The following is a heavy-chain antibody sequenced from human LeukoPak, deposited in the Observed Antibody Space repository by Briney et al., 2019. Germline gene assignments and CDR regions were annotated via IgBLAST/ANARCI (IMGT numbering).Heavy chain of an antibody. CDR2: VKEDGSQK. CDR1: GFTFSRYW. J-gene: IGHJ4*02. V-gene: IGHV3-7*01. Sequence: PGGSLRLSCAASGFTFSRYWMSWVRQAPGKGLEWVASVKEDGSQKNYADTVKGRFSISRDNAKKSLVLQMNSLRAEDTAVYYRAREAYWGPGTLVTVSS. CDR3: AREAY.